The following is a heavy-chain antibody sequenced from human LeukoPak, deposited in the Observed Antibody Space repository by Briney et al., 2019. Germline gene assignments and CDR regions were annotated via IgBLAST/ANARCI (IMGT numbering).Heavy chain of an antibody. CDR2: ISYDGSNK. Sequence: GGSLRLSCAAAGFTFSSYGMHWVRQAPGKGLEWVAVISYDGSNKYYADSVKGRFTISRDNSKNTLYLQMNSLRAEDTAVYYCAKDLLLGYCSGGSCYSLDYWGQGTLVTVSS. CDR1: GFTFSSYG. J-gene: IGHJ4*02. D-gene: IGHD2-15*01. V-gene: IGHV3-30*18. CDR3: AKDLLLGYCSGGSCYSLDY.